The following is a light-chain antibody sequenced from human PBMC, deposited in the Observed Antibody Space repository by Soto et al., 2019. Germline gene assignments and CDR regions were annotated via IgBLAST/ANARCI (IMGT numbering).Light chain of an antibody. V-gene: IGLV2-14*01. CDR3: SSYTSSSWV. Sequence: QSVLTQPASVSGSPGQSITISCTGTSSDVGGYNYVSWYQQHPGKAPKLMIYEVSNRPSGVSNRFSGSKSGNTASLTISGLHAEDEADYYCSSYTSSSWVFGGGTKLTVL. J-gene: IGLJ3*02. CDR2: EVS. CDR1: SSDVGGYNY.